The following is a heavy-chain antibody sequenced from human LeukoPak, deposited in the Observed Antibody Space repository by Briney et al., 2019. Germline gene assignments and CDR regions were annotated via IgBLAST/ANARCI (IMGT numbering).Heavy chain of an antibody. CDR1: GFTFSTYV. J-gene: IGHJ4*02. V-gene: IGHV3-30*02. D-gene: IGHD6-13*01. CDR2: MWPDGSNK. Sequence: GGSLRLSCAASGFTFSTYVMHWVRQAPGKGLEWVALMWPDGSNKFYADSVRGRFTISRDNSKNTVYLQMHSLRAEDTALYYYAKDSTNWSFDYWGQGTLVTVSS. CDR3: AKDSTNWSFDY.